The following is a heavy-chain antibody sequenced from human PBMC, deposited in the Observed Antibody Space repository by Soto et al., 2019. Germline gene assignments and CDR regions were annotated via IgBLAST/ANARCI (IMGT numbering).Heavy chain of an antibody. CDR1: GYTFTSYA. Sequence: ASVKVSCKASGYTFTSYAMHWVRQAPGQRLEWMGWINAGNGNTKYSQKFQGRFTISRDNSKNTLYLQMNSLRAEDTAVYYCAKDRGVEVTTRFFDYWGQGTLVTVSS. J-gene: IGHJ4*02. CDR2: INAGNGNT. D-gene: IGHD4-17*01. V-gene: IGHV1-3*01. CDR3: AKDRGVEVTTRFFDY.